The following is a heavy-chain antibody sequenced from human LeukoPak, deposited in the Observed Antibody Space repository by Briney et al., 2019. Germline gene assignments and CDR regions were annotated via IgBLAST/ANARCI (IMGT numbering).Heavy chain of an antibody. CDR2: IYYSGST. Sequence: SETLSLTCTVSDGSISNYYWSWIRQPPGKGLEWIGYIYYSGSTNYNPSLKSRVTISVDTSKNQFSLKLSSVTAADTAVYYCARGRGSSYDYWGQGTLVTVSS. CDR3: ARGRGSSYDY. J-gene: IGHJ4*02. CDR1: DGSISNYY. D-gene: IGHD6-6*01. V-gene: IGHV4-59*01.